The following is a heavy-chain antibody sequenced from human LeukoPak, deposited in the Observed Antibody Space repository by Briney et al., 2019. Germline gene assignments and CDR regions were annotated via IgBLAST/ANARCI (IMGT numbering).Heavy chain of an antibody. CDR3: ARLPTNYVWGSYRHSYFDY. D-gene: IGHD3-16*02. CDR2: INWNGGST. J-gene: IGHJ4*02. V-gene: IGHV3-20*04. Sequence: GXXLRLSCAASGFTFDDYGMSWVRQAPGKGLEWVSGINWNGGSTGYADSVKGRFTISRDNAKNSLYLQMNSLRAEDTALYYCARLPTNYVWGSYRHSYFDYWGQGTLVTVSS. CDR1: GFTFDDYG.